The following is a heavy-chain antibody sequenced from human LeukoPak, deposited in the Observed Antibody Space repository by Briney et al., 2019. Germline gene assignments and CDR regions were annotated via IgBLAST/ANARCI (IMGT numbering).Heavy chain of an antibody. CDR2: ISWNSGSI. CDR3: AKAGVEDNYYFDY. V-gene: IGHV3-9*01. D-gene: IGHD3-10*01. CDR1: GFTFDDYA. Sequence: GGSLRLSCAASGFTFDDYAMHWVRQAPGKGLEWVSGISWNSGSIGYADSVKGRFTISRDNAKNSPYLQMNSLRAEDTALYYCAKAGVEDNYYFDYWGQGTLVTVSS. J-gene: IGHJ4*02.